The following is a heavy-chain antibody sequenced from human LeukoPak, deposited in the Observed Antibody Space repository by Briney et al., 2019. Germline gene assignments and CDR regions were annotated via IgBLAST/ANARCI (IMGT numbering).Heavy chain of an antibody. CDR1: GGSISSYY. Sequence: PSETLSLTCTVSGGSISSYYWSWIRQPPGKGLEWIGYIYHSGGTYYNPSLKSRVTISADRSKNQFSLKLTSVTAADTAVYYCARSSHYYDSSGYYYPDNWGQGTLVTVSS. J-gene: IGHJ4*02. CDR2: IYHSGGT. V-gene: IGHV4-59*12. CDR3: ARSSHYYDSSGYYYPDN. D-gene: IGHD3-22*01.